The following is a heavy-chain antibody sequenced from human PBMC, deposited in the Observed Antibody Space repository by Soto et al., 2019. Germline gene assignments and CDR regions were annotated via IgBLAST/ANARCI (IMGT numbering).Heavy chain of an antibody. D-gene: IGHD2-8*02. CDR3: ARDLSYWSLLIDH. CDR2: LWSNGITR. V-gene: IGHV3-33*01. CDR1: GFSLSRYG. Sequence: PGGSLRLSCTAPGFSLSRYGLHWIRQAPGKGLEWVAGLWSNGITRSYADSVKGRFTISRDTSENMLYLQMNSLGAEDTAVYYCARDLSYWSLLIDHWGQGTLVTVSS. J-gene: IGHJ4*02.